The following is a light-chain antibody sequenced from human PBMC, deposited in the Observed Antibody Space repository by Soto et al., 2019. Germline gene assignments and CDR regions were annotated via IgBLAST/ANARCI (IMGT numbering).Light chain of an antibody. J-gene: IGLJ2*01. CDR2: SPN. CDR3: ALYVGSGTVV. V-gene: IGLV8-61*01. Sequence: QTVVSQEPSFSVSPVETVTLTCGLTSASVLTSYYPSWHQQTPGQAPRTLIYSPNIRPSGVPDRFSGFILGNKAALTITGAQADDESEYYCALYVGSGTVVFGGGTKLTVL. CDR1: SASVLTSYY.